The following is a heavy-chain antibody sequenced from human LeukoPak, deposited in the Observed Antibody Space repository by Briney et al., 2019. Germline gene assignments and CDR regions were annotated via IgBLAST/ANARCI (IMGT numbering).Heavy chain of an antibody. D-gene: IGHD2-2*02. CDR3: AKVGDWPYCSSTSCYKYYFDY. CDR1: GFTFSSYA. CDR2: ISGSGGST. J-gene: IGHJ4*02. Sequence: PGGFLRLSCAASGFTFSSYAMSWVRQAPGKGLEWVSAISGSGGSTYYADSVKGRFTISRDNSKNTLYLQMNSLRAEDTAVYYCAKVGDWPYCSSTSCYKYYFDYRGQGTLVTVSS. V-gene: IGHV3-23*01.